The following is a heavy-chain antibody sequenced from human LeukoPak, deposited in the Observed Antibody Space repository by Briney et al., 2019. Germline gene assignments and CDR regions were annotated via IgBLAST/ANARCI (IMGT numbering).Heavy chain of an antibody. CDR2: ISSSSSYI. D-gene: IGHD1-26*01. V-gene: IGHV3-21*01. CDR1: GFTFNSYS. Sequence: GGSLRLSCAASGFTFNSYSMNWVRQAPGKGLEWVSSISSSSSYIKYADSVMGRFTISRDNAKNSLYLQMNSLRAEDTPVYYCARVPYSGYHFDYWGQGTLVTVSS. J-gene: IGHJ4*02. CDR3: ARVPYSGYHFDY.